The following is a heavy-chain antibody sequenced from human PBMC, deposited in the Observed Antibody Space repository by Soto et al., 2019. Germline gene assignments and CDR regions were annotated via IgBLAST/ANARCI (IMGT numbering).Heavy chain of an antibody. CDR1: GSSISSSNYY. CDR3: ASQGNSGSYTNFDY. CDR2: IYYSGST. Sequence: QLQLQESGPGLVKPSETLSLTCTVSGSSISSSNYYWGWIRQPPGKGLEWIGSIYYSGSTYYNPSLKTRVSISVDTSKNHFSLKLSSVTAADTAVYYCASQGNSGSYTNFDYWGQGTLVTVSS. V-gene: IGHV4-39*01. D-gene: IGHD3-10*01. J-gene: IGHJ4*02.